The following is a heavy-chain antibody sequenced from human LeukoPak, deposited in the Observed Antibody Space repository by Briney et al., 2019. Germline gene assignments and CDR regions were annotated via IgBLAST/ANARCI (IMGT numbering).Heavy chain of an antibody. CDR3: ARGQRTRRYTNFDY. Sequence: GGSLRLSCAASGFTFSSYAMHWVRQAPGRGLEWVAVISYDGSNEYYADSVKGRFTISRDNSKNTLFLQMNSLRAEDTAVYYCARGQRTRRYTNFDYWGQGTLVTVSS. V-gene: IGHV3-30-3*01. J-gene: IGHJ4*02. CDR1: GFTFSSYA. D-gene: IGHD1-1*01. CDR2: ISYDGSNE.